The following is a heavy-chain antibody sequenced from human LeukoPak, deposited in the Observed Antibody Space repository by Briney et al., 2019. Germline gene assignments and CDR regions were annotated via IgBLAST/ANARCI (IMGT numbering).Heavy chain of an antibody. J-gene: IGHJ5*02. V-gene: IGHV4-39*01. D-gene: IGHD3-3*01. CDR2: IYYSGRT. CDR1: GGSISRSSYN. CDR3: ARIITYYDFSCWFDP. Sequence: SETLSLTCSASGGSISRSSYNWGWIRQPPGKGLEWIGSIYYSGRTYYNPSLKSRVTISVDTSENQFSLKLSSVTAADTAVYYCARIITYYDFSCWFDPWGQGTLVTVSS.